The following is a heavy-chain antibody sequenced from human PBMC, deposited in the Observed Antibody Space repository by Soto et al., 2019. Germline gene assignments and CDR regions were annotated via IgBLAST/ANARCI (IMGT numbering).Heavy chain of an antibody. D-gene: IGHD6-19*01. CDR2: IRSKTNSYAT. CDR3: TRQTDAVQWLVVPTDYNFDY. J-gene: IGHJ4*02. V-gene: IGHV3-73*02. CDR1: GFTFGGSA. Sequence: EGQLVESGGGLVQPGGSLKLSCAASGFTFGGSAMHWVRQASGKGLEWVGHIRSKTNSYATAYAESVKGRCTISRDDSMNTAYLQMKSLKTEATAVYFCTRQTDAVQWLVVPTDYNFDYWGQGTLVTVSS.